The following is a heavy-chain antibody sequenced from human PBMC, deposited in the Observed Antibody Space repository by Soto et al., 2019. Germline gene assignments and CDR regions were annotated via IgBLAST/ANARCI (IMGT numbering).Heavy chain of an antibody. J-gene: IGHJ6*02. CDR2: IIPIFGTA. CDR1: GGTFSSYA. V-gene: IGHV1-69*12. CDR3: AKNPENYYYGMDV. Sequence: QVQLVQSGAEVKKPGSSVKVSCKASGGTFSSYAISWVRQAPGQGLEWMGGIIPIFGTANYAQKFQGRVKITEDEATGSPYMELGSLGSEEKAVYYCAKNPENYYYGMDVWGQGTTVTVSS.